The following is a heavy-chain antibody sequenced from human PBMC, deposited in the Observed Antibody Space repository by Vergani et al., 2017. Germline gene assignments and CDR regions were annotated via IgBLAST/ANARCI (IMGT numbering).Heavy chain of an antibody. CDR3: ASKRGACRAAYCHSYDF. Sequence: QVQLQESGPGLVRPSQTLSLTCTVSGGSISSGSYYWSWFRQPAGKGLEWIGRFYTGGGTSYNPSLKSRVTISVDMSKNQFSLQLSSVTAADTAVYYCASKRGACRAAYCHSYDFWGPGTLVGVSS. CDR1: GGSISSGSYY. D-gene: IGHD2-15*01. CDR2: FYTGGGT. V-gene: IGHV4-61*02. J-gene: IGHJ4*02.